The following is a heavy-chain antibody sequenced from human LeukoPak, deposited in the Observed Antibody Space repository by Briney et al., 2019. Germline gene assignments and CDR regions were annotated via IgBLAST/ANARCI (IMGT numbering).Heavy chain of an antibody. Sequence: SETLSLTCNVSGGSIRSHYWSWIRQSPGKGLEWLGYIHYTGSTNYNPSLKSRVTISVDTSKNQFSLKLSSVTAADTAVYYCAREGAATYYFDYWGQGTLVTVSS. V-gene: IGHV4-59*11. J-gene: IGHJ4*02. CDR2: IHYTGST. D-gene: IGHD2-21*01. CDR1: GGSIRSHY. CDR3: AREGAATYYFDY.